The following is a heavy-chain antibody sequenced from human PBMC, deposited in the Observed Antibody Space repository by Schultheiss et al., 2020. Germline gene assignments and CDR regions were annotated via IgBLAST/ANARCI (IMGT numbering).Heavy chain of an antibody. CDR2: VSYGGRT. V-gene: IGHV4-61*01. D-gene: IGHD3-3*01. CDR3: ARMSLGIFALVA. Sequence: CGSMRLSFTVSGGSVNTSIYYWTWIRQTPGKGLEWLGYVSYGGRTDYNPSLKNRVAMSSDTSVNQFSLTLSSVTAADTAVYFCARMSLGIFALVAWGQGILVTVSS. J-gene: IGHJ5*02. CDR1: GGSVNTSIYY.